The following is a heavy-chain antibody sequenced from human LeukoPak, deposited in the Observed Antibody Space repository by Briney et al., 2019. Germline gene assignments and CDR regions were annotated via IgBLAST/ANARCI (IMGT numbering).Heavy chain of an antibody. D-gene: IGHD4-23*01. CDR2: ISYDGSNK. V-gene: IGHV3-30-3*01. CDR3: ARGMRVVTPLSGNWFDP. J-gene: IGHJ5*02. CDR1: GFTFSSYA. Sequence: GGSLRLSCAASGFTFSSYAMHWVRQAPGKGLEWVAVISYDGSNKYYADSVKGRFTISRDNSKNTLYLQMNSLRAEDTAVYYCARGMRVVTPLSGNWFDPWGQGTLVTVSS.